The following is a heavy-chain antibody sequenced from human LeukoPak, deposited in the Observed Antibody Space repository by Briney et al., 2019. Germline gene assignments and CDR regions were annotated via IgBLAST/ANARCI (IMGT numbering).Heavy chain of an antibody. J-gene: IGHJ4*02. CDR2: ISYDGSNK. Sequence: GGSLRLSCAASGFTFSSYAMHWVRQAPGKGREWVAVISYDGSNKYYADSVKGRFTISRDNSKNTLYLQMNSLRAEDTAVYYCAREGYYDFWSSAKGSYFDYWGQGTLVTVSS. D-gene: IGHD3-3*01. CDR1: GFTFSSYA. V-gene: IGHV3-30-3*01. CDR3: AREGYYDFWSSAKGSYFDY.